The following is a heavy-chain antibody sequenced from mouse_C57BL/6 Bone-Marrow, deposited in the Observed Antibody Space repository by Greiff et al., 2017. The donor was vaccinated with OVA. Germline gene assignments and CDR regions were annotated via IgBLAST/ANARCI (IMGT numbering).Heavy chain of an antibody. CDR3: AKGPYDYDGLGYAMDD. CDR2: INPSSGYT. D-gene: IGHD2-4*01. Sequence: VQLQQSGAELAKPGASVKLSCKASGYTFTSYWMHWVKQRPGQGLEWIGYINPSSGYTKYNQKFKDKATLTADKSSSTAYMQLSSLTYEDSAVYYCAKGPYDYDGLGYAMDDWGQGTSVTVSS. V-gene: IGHV1-7*01. CDR1: GYTFTSYW. J-gene: IGHJ4*01.